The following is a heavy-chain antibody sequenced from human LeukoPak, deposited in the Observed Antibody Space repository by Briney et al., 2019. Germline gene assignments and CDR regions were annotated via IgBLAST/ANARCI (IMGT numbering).Heavy chain of an antibody. Sequence: SETLSLTCAVSGYSISSGYYWGWIRQPRGKGLEWIGSIYHSGSTYYNPSLKSRVTISVDTSKNQFSLKLSSVTAADTAVYYCARRCSGGSCYSTYFDYWGQGTLVTVSS. V-gene: IGHV4-38-2*01. CDR2: IYHSGST. J-gene: IGHJ4*02. D-gene: IGHD2-15*01. CDR1: GYSISSGYY. CDR3: ARRCSGGSCYSTYFDY.